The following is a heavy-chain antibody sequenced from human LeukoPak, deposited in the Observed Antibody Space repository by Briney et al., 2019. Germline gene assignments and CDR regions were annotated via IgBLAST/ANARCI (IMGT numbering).Heavy chain of an antibody. CDR1: GGSISSYY. CDR3: ARAYRSSWYANWFDP. V-gene: IGHV4-59*08. J-gene: IGHJ5*02. D-gene: IGHD6-13*01. Sequence: SETLSLTCTVSGGSISSYYWSWIRQPPGKGLEWIGYIYYSGSTNYNPSLTSRVSISVDTSKNQFSLKLSSVTAADTAVYFCARAYRSSWYANWFDPWGQGTLVTVSS. CDR2: IYYSGST.